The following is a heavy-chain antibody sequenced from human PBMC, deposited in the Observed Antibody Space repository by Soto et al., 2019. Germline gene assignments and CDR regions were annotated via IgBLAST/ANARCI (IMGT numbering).Heavy chain of an antibody. V-gene: IGHV1-2*02. D-gene: IGHD3-22*01. CDR2: INPNSGGT. J-gene: IGHJ4*02. Sequence: QVQLVQSGAEVKKPGASVKVSCKASGYTFTGYYMHWVRQAPGQGLEWMGWINPNSGGTNYAQKIQGRVAMTRDTSITTAYMGLSRLRCDDTAVYYCARGGVTMIVVVMKDYFDYWGQGTLVTVSS. CDR3: ARGGVTMIVVVMKDYFDY. CDR1: GYTFTGYY.